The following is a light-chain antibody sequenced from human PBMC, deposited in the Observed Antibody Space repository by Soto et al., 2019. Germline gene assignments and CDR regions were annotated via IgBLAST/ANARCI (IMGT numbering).Light chain of an antibody. Sequence: EIVMTQSPATLSVSPGERATLSCRASQSVSSNLAWYQQKPGQAPRLLIYGASTRATGIPARFSGSGSGTEFTLNISSRQSEDFAVYYCQQYNNWPPVTFGQGTKLEIK. V-gene: IGKV3-15*01. J-gene: IGKJ2*01. CDR1: QSVSSN. CDR2: GAS. CDR3: QQYNNWPPVT.